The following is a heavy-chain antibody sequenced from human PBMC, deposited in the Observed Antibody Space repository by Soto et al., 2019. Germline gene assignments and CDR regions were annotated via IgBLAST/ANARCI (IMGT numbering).Heavy chain of an antibody. CDR2: IYYSGST. CDR3: ARSHDYSNWFDP. D-gene: IGHD4-4*01. J-gene: IGHJ5*02. Sequence: QVQLQESGQGLVKPSQTLSLTCTVSGGSISSGGYYWSWIRKHPGKGLEWIGYIYYSGSTYYNPSLKSRVTISVYTSKNQFSLNLSSVTAADTAVYYCARSHDYSNWFDPWGQGTLVTVSS. V-gene: IGHV4-31*03. CDR1: GGSISSGGYY.